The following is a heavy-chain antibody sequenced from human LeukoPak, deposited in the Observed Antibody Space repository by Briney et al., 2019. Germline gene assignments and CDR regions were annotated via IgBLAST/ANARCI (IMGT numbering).Heavy chain of an antibody. CDR3: ATAPLNGYNSGWYSFDY. V-gene: IGHV1-2*02. J-gene: IGHJ4*02. D-gene: IGHD6-19*01. CDR1: GYTFTAYY. CDR2: VNPNSGGT. Sequence: ASVNVSCKASGYTFTAYYMHWVRQAPGQRLEWMGWVNPNSGGTNYAQKFQDRVTITRDTSISTAYMELNRLGSDDTAVYYCATAPLNGYNSGWYSFDYWGQGALVTVSS.